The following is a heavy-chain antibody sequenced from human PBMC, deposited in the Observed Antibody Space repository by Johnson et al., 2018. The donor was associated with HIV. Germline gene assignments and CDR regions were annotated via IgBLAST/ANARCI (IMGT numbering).Heavy chain of an antibody. CDR1: GFTFDDYA. Sequence: EVQLVESGGGVVRPGGSLRLSCAASGFTFDDYAMHWVRQAPGKGLEWVSGISWNSGSIGYADSVKGRFTISRDNAKNYLYLQMNSLRAEETAVYYCAKEGRGGAFDIWGQGTMVTVSS. CDR3: AKEGRGGAFDI. D-gene: IGHD2-15*01. V-gene: IGHV3-9*01. J-gene: IGHJ3*02. CDR2: ISWNSGSI.